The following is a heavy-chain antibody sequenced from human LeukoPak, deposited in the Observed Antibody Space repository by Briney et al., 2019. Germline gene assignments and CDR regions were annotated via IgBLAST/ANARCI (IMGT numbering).Heavy chain of an antibody. CDR3: AKIAAALLSCYYGMDV. D-gene: IGHD6-13*01. J-gene: IGHJ6*02. V-gene: IGHV3-23*01. CDR1: GFTFSSYA. CDR2: IIGSGGST. Sequence: GGSLRLSCAASGFTFSSYAMGWVRQAPGKGLEWVSSIIGSGGSTPYADSVKGRFTISRANSNNTLYLQMNSLRTEESAVYLCAKIAAALLSCYYGMDVGGQGTRVTVS.